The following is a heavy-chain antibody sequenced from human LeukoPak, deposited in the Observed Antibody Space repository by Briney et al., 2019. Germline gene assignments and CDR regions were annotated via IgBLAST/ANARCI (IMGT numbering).Heavy chain of an antibody. CDR3: TRDSGTHNWFDP. CDR1: GFTFSGSA. J-gene: IGHJ5*02. D-gene: IGHD1-26*01. CDR2: IDKKDKGYATAT. V-gene: IGHV3-73*01. Sequence: GGSLRLSCAASGFTFSGSAIHWVRQSSGKGLEWVGQIDKKDKGYATATAYAASVKGRFTISRDDSINTAYLQMKSLKTEDTALYYCTRDSGTHNWFDPWGQGTLVTVSS.